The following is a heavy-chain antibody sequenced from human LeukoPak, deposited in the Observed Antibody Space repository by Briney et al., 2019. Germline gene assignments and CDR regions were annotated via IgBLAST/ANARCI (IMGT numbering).Heavy chain of an antibody. J-gene: IGHJ6*03. CDR3: ARDSTGGYCSSTSCYGVYYYYYYMDV. V-gene: IGHV1-69*13. D-gene: IGHD2-2*03. CDR2: IIPIFGTA. CDR1: GGTFSSYA. Sequence: SVKVSCKASGGTFSSYAISWVRQAPGQGLEWMGGIIPIFGTANYAQKFQGRVTITADESTSTAYMELSSLRSEDTAVYYCARDSTGGYCSSTSCYGVYYYYYYMDVWGKGTTVTVS.